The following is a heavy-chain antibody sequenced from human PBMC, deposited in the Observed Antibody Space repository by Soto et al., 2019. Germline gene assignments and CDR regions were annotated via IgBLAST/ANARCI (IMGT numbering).Heavy chain of an antibody. CDR3: ARVRFGEWGYAMDV. D-gene: IGHD3-10*01. CDR2: ISSSGSSI. J-gene: IGHJ6*02. V-gene: IGHV3-11*01. Sequence: QVQLVESGGGLVKPGGSLRLSCAASGLTFSDCYMNWIRQAPGKGLEWASYISSSGSSINYVGSVKGRFTISRDNAKNSLYLQMNSLRAEDTAMYYCARVRFGEWGYAMDVWGQGTTVTVSS. CDR1: GLTFSDCY.